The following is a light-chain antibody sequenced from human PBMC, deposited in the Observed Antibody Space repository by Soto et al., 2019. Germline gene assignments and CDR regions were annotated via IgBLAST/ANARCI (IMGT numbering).Light chain of an antibody. CDR2: DAS. J-gene: IGKJ1*01. CDR1: QSISRR. CDR3: QHYNSYSEA. Sequence: PLTPSPSTLSASVGDRVSITCRASQSISRRLAWYQQKPGKAPKLLIYDASSLGSGVPSRFSGSGSGTEFTLTISSLQPDDFATYYCQHYNSYSEAFGQGTKVDI. V-gene: IGKV1-5*01.